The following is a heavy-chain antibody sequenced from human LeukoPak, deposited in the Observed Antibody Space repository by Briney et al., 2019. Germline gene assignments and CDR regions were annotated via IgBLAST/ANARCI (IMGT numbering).Heavy chain of an antibody. CDR1: GFTFSSYW. Sequence: GGSLRLSCAASGFTFSSYWMSWVRQAPGKGLEWVANIKQDGSEKYYVYSVKGRFTSSRDNANNSLYLQMNSLRAEDTAVYYCARAQYCSSTSCYVEYYYYGMDDWGQGTTVTVSS. CDR3: ARAQYCSSTSCYVEYYYYGMDD. V-gene: IGHV3-7*01. D-gene: IGHD2-2*01. CDR2: IKQDGSEK. J-gene: IGHJ6*02.